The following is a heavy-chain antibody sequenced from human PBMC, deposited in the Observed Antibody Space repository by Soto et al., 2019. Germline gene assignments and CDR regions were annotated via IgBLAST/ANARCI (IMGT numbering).Heavy chain of an antibody. V-gene: IGHV4-34*01. CDR3: ATGPLFLWFGELVMVNYGMDV. J-gene: IGHJ6*02. D-gene: IGHD3-10*01. CDR1: GGSFSGYY. Sequence: QVQLQQWGAGLLKPSETLSLTCAVYGGSFSGYYWSWIRQPPRKGVEWIGEINHSGSTNYNQPLKGRVNISVGTSENQFSLKLSSVTAADTAVYYCATGPLFLWFGELVMVNYGMDVWGQGTTVTVSS. CDR2: INHSGST.